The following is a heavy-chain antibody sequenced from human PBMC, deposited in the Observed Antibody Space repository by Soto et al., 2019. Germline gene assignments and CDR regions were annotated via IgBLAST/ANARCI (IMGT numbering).Heavy chain of an antibody. CDR2: FDPEDGET. CDR3: ATTTVTATGYYYYYMDV. D-gene: IGHD4-4*01. CDR1: GYTLTELS. J-gene: IGHJ6*03. V-gene: IGHV1-24*01. Sequence: ASVKVSCKVSGYTLTELSMHWVRQAPGKGLEWMGGFDPEDGETIYAQKFQGRVTMTEDTSTDTAYMELSSLRSEDTAVYYCATTTVTATGYYYYYMDVWGKGTTVTVSS.